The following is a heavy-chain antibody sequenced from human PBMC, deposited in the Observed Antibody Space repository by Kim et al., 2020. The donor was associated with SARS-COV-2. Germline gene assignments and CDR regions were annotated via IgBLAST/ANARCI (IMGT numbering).Heavy chain of an antibody. J-gene: IGHJ3*02. CDR2: ISGSGGST. CDR3: AKEKPSFFTRGLHSDAFDI. V-gene: IGHV3-23*01. CDR1: GFTFSSYA. D-gene: IGHD3-10*01. Sequence: GGSLRLSCAASGFTFSSYAMSWVRQAPGKGLEWVSAISGSGGSTYYADSVKGRFTISRDNSKNTLYLQMNSLRAEDTAVYYCAKEKPSFFTRGLHSDAFDIWGQGTMVTVSS.